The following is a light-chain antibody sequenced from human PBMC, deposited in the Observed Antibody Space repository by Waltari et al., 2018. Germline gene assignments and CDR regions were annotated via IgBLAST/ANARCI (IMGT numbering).Light chain of an antibody. J-gene: IGKJ1*01. CDR1: HSISSW. CDR2: DAS. CDR3: QTYNNYGT. V-gene: IGKV1-5*01. Sequence: DIQMTQSPSTLSASVGDRVTLPCRASHSISSWLAWYQQKPGKAPKLLIYDASSLESGVPSRFSGSGSGTEFTLTISSLQPDDSATYWCQTYNNYGTFGQGTKVEI.